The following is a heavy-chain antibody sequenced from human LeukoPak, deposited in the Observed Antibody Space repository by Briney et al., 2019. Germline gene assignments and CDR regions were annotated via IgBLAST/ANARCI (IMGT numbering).Heavy chain of an antibody. Sequence: GGSLRLSCAASGFTFSSYAMGWVRQAPGQGLEWVSYISSSSSTIYYADSVKGRFTISRDNAKNSLYLQMNSLRDEDTAVYYCARDRPYSSGEFDYWGQGTLVTVSS. V-gene: IGHV3-48*02. CDR3: ARDRPYSSGEFDY. D-gene: IGHD6-19*01. J-gene: IGHJ4*02. CDR1: GFTFSSYA. CDR2: ISSSSSTI.